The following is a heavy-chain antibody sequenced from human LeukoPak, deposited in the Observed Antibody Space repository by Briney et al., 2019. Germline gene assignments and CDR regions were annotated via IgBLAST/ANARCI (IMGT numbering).Heavy chain of an antibody. Sequence: LSLTCTVSGGSISSYYWSWIRQPPGKGLEWVSYISSSGSTIYYADSVKGRFTISRDNAKNSLYLQMNSLRAEDTAVYYCARYYYDSSGYYYFDYWGQGTLVTVSS. CDR3: ARYYYDSSGYYYFDY. J-gene: IGHJ4*02. CDR2: ISSSGSTI. V-gene: IGHV3-11*01. CDR1: GGSISSYY. D-gene: IGHD3-22*01.